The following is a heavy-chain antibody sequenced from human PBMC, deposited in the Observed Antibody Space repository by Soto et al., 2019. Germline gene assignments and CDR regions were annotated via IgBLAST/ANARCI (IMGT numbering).Heavy chain of an antibody. J-gene: IGHJ6*02. V-gene: IGHV4-30-2*01. CDR3: AVEVYSYGPGGMDV. CDR1: GGSISSGGYS. D-gene: IGHD5-18*01. CDR2: IYHSGST. Sequence: QLQLQESGSGLVKPSQTLFLTCAVSGGSISSGGYSWSWIRQGPGKVLEWIGYIYHSGSTYYNPSINNRPTLSVDISNNQFSLTLSCVTAADPGLYYCAVEVYSYGPGGMDVWGQGTTVTASS.